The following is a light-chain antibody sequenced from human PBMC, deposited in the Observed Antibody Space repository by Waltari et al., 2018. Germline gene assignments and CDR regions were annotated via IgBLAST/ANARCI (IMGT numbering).Light chain of an antibody. CDR3: QQRSRWPLT. CDR2: DAS. V-gene: IGKV3-11*01. CDR1: QSVSSY. J-gene: IGKJ4*01. Sequence: EIVLTQSPATLALSPGDRATLSCSASQSVSSYLAWDQQKPGQAPRPLIYDASNRSTGIPARFSGSGSGTDFTLTISSLEPEDFAVYYGQQRSRWPLTCGGGTKVEIK.